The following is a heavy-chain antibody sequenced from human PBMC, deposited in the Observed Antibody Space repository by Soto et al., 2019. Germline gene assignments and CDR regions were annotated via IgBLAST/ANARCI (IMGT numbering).Heavy chain of an antibody. D-gene: IGHD4-4*01. V-gene: IGHV4-34*01. CDR1: GESFSAYY. CDR2: IDHSGST. CDR3: ARGPSRLHGWFDP. Sequence: QVQLQQWGAGLLKPSETLSLTCAVYGESFSAYYWSWIRQPPGKGLEWIGEIDHSGSTNYNPSLKSRVTISLDTSKNQFSLELSSVTAADTAVYYCARGPSRLHGWFDPWGQGTLVTVSS. J-gene: IGHJ5*02.